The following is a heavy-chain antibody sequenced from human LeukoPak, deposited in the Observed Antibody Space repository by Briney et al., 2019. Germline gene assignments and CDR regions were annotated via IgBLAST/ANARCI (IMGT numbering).Heavy chain of an antibody. V-gene: IGHV3-21*01. D-gene: IGHD4-11*01. Sequence: GGSLRLSCAASGFTFSSYSMNWVRQAPGKGLEWVSSISSSSSYIYYADSVKGRFTISRDNAKNSLYLQMNNLRAEDTAVYYCARDLTTVTTAVFAYWGQGTLVTVSS. CDR3: ARDLTTVTTAVFAY. CDR2: ISSSSSYI. CDR1: GFTFSSYS. J-gene: IGHJ4*02.